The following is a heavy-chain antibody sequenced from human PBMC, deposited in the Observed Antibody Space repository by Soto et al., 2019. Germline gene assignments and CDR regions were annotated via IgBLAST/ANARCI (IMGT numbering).Heavy chain of an antibody. D-gene: IGHD2-15*01. J-gene: IGHJ4*02. CDR1: GFTFSSYA. CDR3: AKSTPNIVVVVAATPHYFDY. CDR2: ISGSGGST. V-gene: IGHV3-23*01. Sequence: PGGSLRLSCAASGFTFSSYAMSWVRQAPGKGLEWVSAISGSGGSTYYADSVKGRFTISRDNPKNTLYLQMNSLRAEDTAVYYCAKSTPNIVVVVAATPHYFDYWGQGTLVTVSS.